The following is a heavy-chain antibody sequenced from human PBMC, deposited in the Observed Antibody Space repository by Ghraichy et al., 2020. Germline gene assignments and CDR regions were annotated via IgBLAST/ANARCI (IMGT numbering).Heavy chain of an antibody. CDR1: GGSFSGYY. Sequence: SETLSLTCAVYGGSFSGYYWSWIRQPPGKGLEWIGEINHSGSTNYNPSLKSRVTISVDTSKNEFSLKLSSVTAADTAVYYCARRAAAGHYYYYYGMDVWGKGTTVTVSS. D-gene: IGHD6-13*01. CDR3: ARRAAAGHYYYYYGMDV. J-gene: IGHJ6*04. V-gene: IGHV4-34*01. CDR2: INHSGST.